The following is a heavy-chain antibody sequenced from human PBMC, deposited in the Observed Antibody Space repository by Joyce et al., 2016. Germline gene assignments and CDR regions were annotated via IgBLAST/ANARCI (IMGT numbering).Heavy chain of an antibody. CDR2: IMAICGTT. CDR1: GGILNKYA. V-gene: IGHV1-69*06. Sequence: QVQLVQSGAEVKKPGSSVKVSCPASGGILNKYAITWVRQAPGQGLDWMGSIMAICGTTNTAQKVQGRVTITAAKSTTAVYMELSSLRSDDTAVYYCARGEDYYGSTPLDHWGQGTLVTVSS. J-gene: IGHJ4*02. D-gene: IGHD3-10*01. CDR3: ARGEDYYGSTPLDH.